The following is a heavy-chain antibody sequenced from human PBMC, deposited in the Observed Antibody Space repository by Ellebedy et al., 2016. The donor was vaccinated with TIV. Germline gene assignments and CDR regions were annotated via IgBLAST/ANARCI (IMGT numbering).Heavy chain of an antibody. V-gene: IGHV1-3*01. CDR1: GYTFTSYA. Sequence: ASVNVSCKASGYTFTSYAMHWVRQAPGQRLEWMGWINAGNGNTKYSQKFQGRVTITRDTSASTAYMELSSLRSEDTAVYYCARGGPSRVGMTAAIFDPWGQGTLVTVSS. CDR2: INAGNGNT. J-gene: IGHJ5*02. D-gene: IGHD2-2*01. CDR3: ARGGPSRVGMTAAIFDP.